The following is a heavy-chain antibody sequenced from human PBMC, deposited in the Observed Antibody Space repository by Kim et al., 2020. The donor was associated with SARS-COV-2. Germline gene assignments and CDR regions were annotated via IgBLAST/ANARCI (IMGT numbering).Heavy chain of an antibody. CDR2: IWYDGIKK. D-gene: IGHD4-17*01. CDR1: GSIFSGHG. Sequence: GGSLRLSCAASGSIFSGHGMHWVRQAPGKGLEWVALIWYDGIKKFYADSVKGRFTISRDNSENKLYLQMDSLSAEDTAVYYCARHYGNYGGAFDIWGRGTMLTVSS. J-gene: IGHJ3*02. V-gene: IGHV3-33*08. CDR3: ARHYGNYGGAFDI.